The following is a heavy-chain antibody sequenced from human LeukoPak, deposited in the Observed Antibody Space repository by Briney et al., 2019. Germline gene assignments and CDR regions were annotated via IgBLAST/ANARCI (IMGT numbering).Heavy chain of an antibody. D-gene: IGHD5-24*01. CDR3: ARAYSYGYKGFDY. CDR2: IISDGSST. CDR1: GFTFSTYW. Sequence: GGSLRLSCEASGFTFSTYWMHWVRQAPGKGLVWVSRIISDGSSTNYADSVKGRFTISRDNAKNTLYLQMNSLGADDTAVYYCARAYSYGYKGFDYWGQGTLVTVSS. J-gene: IGHJ4*02. V-gene: IGHV3-74*01.